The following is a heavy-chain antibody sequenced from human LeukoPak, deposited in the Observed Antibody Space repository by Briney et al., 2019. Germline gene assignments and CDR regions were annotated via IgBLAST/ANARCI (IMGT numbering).Heavy chain of an antibody. Sequence: GRSLRLSCAAPGFTFDDYAMHWVRQPPGKGLEWLSIISWNSGYIGYADSVKGRFTVSRDNAENSVYLQMNSLSPEDTAFYFCAKVRGTYSSGFFFDSWGQGTLVTVSS. D-gene: IGHD6-19*01. CDR2: ISWNSGYI. J-gene: IGHJ4*02. CDR1: GFTFDDYA. V-gene: IGHV3-9*01. CDR3: AKVRGTYSSGFFFDS.